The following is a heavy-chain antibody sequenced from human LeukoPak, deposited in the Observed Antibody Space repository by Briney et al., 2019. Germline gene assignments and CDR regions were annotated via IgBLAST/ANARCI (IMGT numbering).Heavy chain of an antibody. V-gene: IGHV3-66*01. CDR2: IYSGGST. CDR3: ASTFYGDSPPY. D-gene: IGHD4-17*01. Sequence: GGSLRLSCAASGYTVSSNYMSWVRQAPGKGLEWVSVIYSGGSTYYADSVKGRFTISRDNSKNTLYLQMNSLRAEDTAVYYCASTFYGDSPPYWGQGTLVTVSS. CDR1: GYTVSSNY. J-gene: IGHJ4*02.